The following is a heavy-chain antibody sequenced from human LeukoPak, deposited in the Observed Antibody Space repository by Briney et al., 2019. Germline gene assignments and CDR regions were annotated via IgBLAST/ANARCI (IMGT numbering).Heavy chain of an antibody. J-gene: IGHJ4*02. V-gene: IGHV4-59*01. D-gene: IGHD2-15*01. CDR2: IYYSGST. CDR3: ARETCSGGSCFQFDF. CDR1: GDSISNYY. Sequence: PSETLSLTCTVSGDSISNYYWSWIRQSPGKGLEWIGYIYYSGSTNYNPSLKSRLTISVDTSKNQFSLKLSSVTAADTAVYYCARETCSGGSCFQFDFWGQGTLVTVSS.